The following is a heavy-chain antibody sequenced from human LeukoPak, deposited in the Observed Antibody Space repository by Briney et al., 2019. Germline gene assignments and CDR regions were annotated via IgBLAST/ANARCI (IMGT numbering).Heavy chain of an antibody. CDR3: ARALKGRNWFDP. V-gene: IGHV1-18*01. J-gene: IGHJ5*02. CDR2: ISAYNGNT. D-gene: IGHD2-8*01. CDR1: GYTFTSYG. Sequence: ASVKVSCKASGYTFTSYGISWVRRAPGQGLEWMGWISAYNGNTNYAQKLQGRVTMTTDTSTSTAYMELRSLRSDDTAVYYCARALKGRNWFDPWGQGTLVTVSS.